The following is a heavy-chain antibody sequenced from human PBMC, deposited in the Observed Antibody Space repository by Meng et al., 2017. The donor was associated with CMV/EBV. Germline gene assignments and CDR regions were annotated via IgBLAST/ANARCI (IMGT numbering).Heavy chain of an antibody. D-gene: IGHD3-3*01. J-gene: IGHJ4*02. CDR1: FSLSTSGGG. CDR3: AHSVKDFGVNHYFDY. CDR2: IYWNDDK. V-gene: IGHV2-5*01. Sequence: FSLSTSGGGVGWIRQPPGKALEWLALIYWNDDKRYSPSLKSRLTITKDTSKNQVVLTMTNMDPVDTATYYCAHSVKDFGVNHYFDYWGQGTLVTVSS.